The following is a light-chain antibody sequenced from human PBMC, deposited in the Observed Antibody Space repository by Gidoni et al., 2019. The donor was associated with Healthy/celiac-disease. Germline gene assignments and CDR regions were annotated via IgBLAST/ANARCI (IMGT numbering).Light chain of an antibody. CDR2: AAS. CDR1: QSIRSY. J-gene: IGKJ2*01. Sequence: DIQMTQYPSSLYASVGDRVTITCRASQSIRSYVNWYQQKPGKAPKLLIYAASSLKSGVPSRFSGSGSGTDFTLTISSLQPEDFATYYCQQSYSTPPVYTFGQGTKLEIK. V-gene: IGKV1-39*01. CDR3: QQSYSTPPVYT.